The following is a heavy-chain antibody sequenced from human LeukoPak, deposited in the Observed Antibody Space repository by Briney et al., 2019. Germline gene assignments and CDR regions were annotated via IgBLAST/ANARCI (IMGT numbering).Heavy chain of an antibody. D-gene: IGHD3-16*02. CDR3: ARDGTGYDYVWGSYRPPFDY. J-gene: IGHJ4*02. Sequence: PGGSLRLSCAASGFNFSSYSMNWVRQAPGKGLEGVTYISSSSSTIYYADSVKGRFTISRDNAKNSLYLQMNSLRAEDTAVYYCARDGTGYDYVWGSYRPPFDYWGQGTLVTVSS. V-gene: IGHV3-48*04. CDR1: GFNFSSYS. CDR2: ISSSSSTI.